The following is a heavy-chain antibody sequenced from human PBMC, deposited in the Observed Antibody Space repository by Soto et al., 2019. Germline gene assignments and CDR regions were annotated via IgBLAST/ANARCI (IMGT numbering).Heavy chain of an antibody. CDR1: GFSFSTYA. J-gene: IGHJ4*01. V-gene: IGHV3-23*01. CDR3: VSWVSAHFDY. CDR2: ISGSGGNA. Sequence: GGSLRLSCAASGFSFSTYAMSWVRQAPGKAPEWVSGISGSGGNAYYADSVKGRFTISKDASRNTVHLHMNSLRADDTATYFCVSWVSAHFDYWGHGTPVTVSS. D-gene: IGHD2-8*01.